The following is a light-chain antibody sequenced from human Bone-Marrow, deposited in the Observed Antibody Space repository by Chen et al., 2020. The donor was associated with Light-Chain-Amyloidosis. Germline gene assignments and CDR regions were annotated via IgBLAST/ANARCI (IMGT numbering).Light chain of an antibody. Sequence: DIQMTQSPSSVSASVGDRVTITCRASQGLTSWLGWYQQKPGKAPRLLISAASSLQSGVPSRFRGSRSGRDFTCTIRRLQPVDLANYYGQQVNSCPLTYGGASTVGIK. CDR2: AAS. CDR3: QQVNSCPLT. V-gene: IGKV1-12*01. J-gene: IGKJ4*01. CDR1: QGLTSW.